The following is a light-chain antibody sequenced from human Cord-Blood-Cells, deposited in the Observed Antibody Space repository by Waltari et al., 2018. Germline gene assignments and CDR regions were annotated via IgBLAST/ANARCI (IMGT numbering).Light chain of an antibody. Sequence: EIVLPQSPAPLSLSPGERATLSCRASQSVSSYLAWYQQKPGQATRLLIYDASNRATGIPARFSGSGSGTDFTLTISSLEPEDFAVYYCQQRSNWPPLTFGGGTKVEIK. J-gene: IGKJ4*01. V-gene: IGKV3-11*01. CDR3: QQRSNWPPLT. CDR2: DAS. CDR1: QSVSSY.